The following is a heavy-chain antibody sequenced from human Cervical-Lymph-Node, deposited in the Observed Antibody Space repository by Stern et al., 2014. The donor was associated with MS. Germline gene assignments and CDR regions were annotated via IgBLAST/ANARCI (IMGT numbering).Heavy chain of an antibody. CDR1: GYTLTNYP. J-gene: IGHJ4*02. V-gene: IGHV7-4-1*02. Sequence: QLVEFGSELKEPGASVKVSCKASGYTLTNYPMNWVRQAPGQGLEWMGWINTNTGNSTYAQGFTGRFVFSLDTSVSTAYLHISSLKAEDTAVYYCARDFVDTAMITRSDYLDSWGQGTLVTVSS. CDR2: INTNTGNS. CDR3: ARDFVDTAMITRSDYLDS. D-gene: IGHD5-18*01.